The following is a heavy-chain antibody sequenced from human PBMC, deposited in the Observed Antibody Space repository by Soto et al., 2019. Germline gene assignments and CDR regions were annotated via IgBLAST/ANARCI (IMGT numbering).Heavy chain of an antibody. D-gene: IGHD6-19*01. CDR3: ASWRSGWLGYFDY. J-gene: IGHJ4*02. V-gene: IGHV4-59*01. Sequence: SETLSLTCTVSGGSISSYYWSWIRQPPGKGLEWIGYIYYSGSTNYNPSLKSRVTISVDTSKNQFSLKLSSVTAADTAVYYCASWRSGWLGYFDYWGQGTLVTVSS. CDR1: GGSISSYY. CDR2: IYYSGST.